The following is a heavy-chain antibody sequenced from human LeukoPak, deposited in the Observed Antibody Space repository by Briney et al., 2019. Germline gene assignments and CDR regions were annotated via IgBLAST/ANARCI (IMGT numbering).Heavy chain of an antibody. D-gene: IGHD1-26*01. Sequence: SETLSLTCAVYGGSFSGYYWSWIRQPPGKGLEWIGEISHSGSTNYNPSLKSRVTISVDTSKNQFSLKLSSVTAADTAVYYCATLRPGATYYYYGMDVWGKGTTVTVSS. CDR2: ISHSGST. CDR3: ATLRPGATYYYYGMDV. CDR1: GGSFSGYY. J-gene: IGHJ6*04. V-gene: IGHV4-34*01.